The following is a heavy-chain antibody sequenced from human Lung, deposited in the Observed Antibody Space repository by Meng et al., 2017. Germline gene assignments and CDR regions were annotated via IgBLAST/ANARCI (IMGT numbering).Heavy chain of an antibody. CDR3: TNDRLNH. CDR2: INRDGTKP. D-gene: IGHD1-1*01. V-gene: IGHV3-74*01. Sequence: VQLVGSGGGLVPPGGSLRLSCAASGFTFTDHWMHWVRQGPGKGLVWVSRINRDGTKPTYADSVKGRFTISRDNAKNTLYLQMNNLRAEDTAFYYCTNDRLNHWGQGALVTGSS. J-gene: IGHJ1*01. CDR1: GFTFTDHW.